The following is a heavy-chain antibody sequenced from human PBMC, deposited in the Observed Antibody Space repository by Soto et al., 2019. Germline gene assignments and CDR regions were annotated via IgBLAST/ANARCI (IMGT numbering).Heavy chain of an antibody. CDR2: IYHSGST. CDR1: GGSSGGGGDS. Sequence: PSLMLSLTWVVAGGSSGGGGDSWSCIRKPPGKGLEWIGYIYHSGSTYYNPSLKSRVTISVDRSKNQFSLKLSSVTAADTAVYYSARGPHGVPNWFDPRGQGTLVTVSS. J-gene: IGHJ5*02. CDR3: ARGPHGVPNWFDP. V-gene: IGHV4-30-2*01. D-gene: IGHD3-3*01.